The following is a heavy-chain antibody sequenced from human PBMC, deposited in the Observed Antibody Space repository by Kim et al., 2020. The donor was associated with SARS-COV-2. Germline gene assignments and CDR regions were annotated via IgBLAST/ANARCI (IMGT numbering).Heavy chain of an antibody. V-gene: IGHV5-51*01. CDR3: ARQRGDLTPDY. D-gene: IGHD4-17*01. CDR2: T. Sequence: TPYRPSFQGQVTISADKSISTAYLQWSSLKASDTAMYYCARQRGDLTPDYWGQGTLVTVSS. J-gene: IGHJ4*02.